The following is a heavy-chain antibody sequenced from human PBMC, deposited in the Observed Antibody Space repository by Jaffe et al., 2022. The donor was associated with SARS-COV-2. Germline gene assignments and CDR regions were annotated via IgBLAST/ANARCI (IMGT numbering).Heavy chain of an antibody. CDR2: ISYDGSNK. V-gene: IGHV3-30-3*01. J-gene: IGHJ3*02. CDR3: ARDYSHGGNSGDAFDI. Sequence: QVQLVESGGGVVQPGRSLRLSCAASGFTFSSYAMHWVRQAPGKGLEWVAVISYDGSNKYYADSVKGRFTISRDNSKNTLYLQMNSLRAEDTAVYYCARDYSHGGNSGDAFDIWGQGTMVTVSS. D-gene: IGHD2-21*02. CDR1: GFTFSSYA.